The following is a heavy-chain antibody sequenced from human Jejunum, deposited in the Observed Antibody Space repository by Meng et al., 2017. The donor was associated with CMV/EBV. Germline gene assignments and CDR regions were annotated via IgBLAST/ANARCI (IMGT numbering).Heavy chain of an antibody. CDR1: GGTLSSYV. CDR2: IIPIIGRP. CDR3: ASDITGNTYAYDS. V-gene: IGHV1-69*04. D-gene: IGHD1-20*01. Sequence: GGTLSSYVISWVRQAPGQGLEWMGRIIPIIGRPHHAQRFQDRVSITADKATSTVYMELKTLTSEDTAVYFCASDITGNTYAYDSWGQGTLVTVSS. J-gene: IGHJ5*01.